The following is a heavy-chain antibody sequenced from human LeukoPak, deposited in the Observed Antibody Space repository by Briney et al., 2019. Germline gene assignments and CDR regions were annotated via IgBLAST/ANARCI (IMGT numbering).Heavy chain of an antibody. CDR1: GFTFSSYS. V-gene: IGHV3-21*04. Sequence: PGGSLRLSCAASGFTFSSYSLNWVRQAPGKGLEWVSSISVSSRYIYYADSVKGRFTISRDNAKNSLYLQMNSLRAEDTAVYYCARASYSPNWFDPWGQGTLVTVSS. CDR2: ISVSSRYI. CDR3: ARASYSPNWFDP. J-gene: IGHJ5*02. D-gene: IGHD5-18*01.